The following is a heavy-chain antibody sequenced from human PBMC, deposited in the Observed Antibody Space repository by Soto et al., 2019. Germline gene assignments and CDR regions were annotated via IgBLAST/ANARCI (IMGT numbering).Heavy chain of an antibody. CDR2: ISGSGGNT. CDR3: ARILTAAGIDY. Sequence: PGGSLRLSCAASGFTFTSSPMSWVRQAPGKGLEWVSSISGSGGNTYYADSVKGRFTISRDNSKNTLYLQMNSLRAEDTAVYFCARILTAAGIDYWGQGNLVTVSS. CDR1: GFTFTSSP. D-gene: IGHD6-13*01. J-gene: IGHJ4*02. V-gene: IGHV3-23*01.